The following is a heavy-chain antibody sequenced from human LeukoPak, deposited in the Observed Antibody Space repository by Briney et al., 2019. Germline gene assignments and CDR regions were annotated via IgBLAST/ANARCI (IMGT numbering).Heavy chain of an antibody. V-gene: IGHV3-7*03. CDR3: ARGGYDSGSYYKGPLYYFDY. D-gene: IGHD3-10*01. CDR2: IKQDGSDK. Sequence: GGSLRLSCAASGFTFTTYWMTWVRQAPGKGLEWVANIKQDGSDKYYVDSVKGRFTISRDNARKSVYLQMNSLRAEDTAVYYCARGGYDSGSYYKGPLYYFDYWGQGTLVTVSS. J-gene: IGHJ4*02. CDR1: GFTFTTYW.